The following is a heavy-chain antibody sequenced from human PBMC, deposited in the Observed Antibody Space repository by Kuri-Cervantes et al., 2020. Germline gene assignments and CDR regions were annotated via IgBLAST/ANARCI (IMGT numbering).Heavy chain of an antibody. CDR2: INHSGGT. D-gene: IGHD2-15*01. CDR3: ARGPRLSKYCSGGSCYSRRGWFDP. CDR1: GFTFSDYY. J-gene: IGHJ5*02. Sequence: GSLRLSCAASGFTFSDYYMSWIRQPPGKGLEWIGEINHSGGTNYNPSLKSRVTISVDTSKNQFSLKLSSVTAADTAVYYCARGPRLSKYCSGGSCYSRRGWFDPWGQGTLVTVSS. V-gene: IGHV4-34*01.